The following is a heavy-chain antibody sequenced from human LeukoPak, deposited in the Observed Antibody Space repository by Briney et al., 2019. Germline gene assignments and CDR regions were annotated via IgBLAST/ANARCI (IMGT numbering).Heavy chain of an antibody. Sequence: PGGSLRLSCAASGFTFSSYWMSWVRQAPGKGLEWVANIKQDGSEKYYVESVKGRFTISRDNAKNSLYLQMNSLRAEDTAVYYCARAMSWAHYYYMDVWGKGTTVTISS. V-gene: IGHV3-7*01. J-gene: IGHJ6*03. CDR3: ARAMSWAHYYYMDV. D-gene: IGHD3-22*01. CDR1: GFTFSSYW. CDR2: IKQDGSEK.